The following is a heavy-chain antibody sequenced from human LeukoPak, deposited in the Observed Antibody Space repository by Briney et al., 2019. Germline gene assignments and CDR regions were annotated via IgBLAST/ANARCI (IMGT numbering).Heavy chain of an antibody. Sequence: NPSETLSLTCTVSGGSISSYYWSWIRQPPGKGLEWIGYIYYSGSTNYNPSLKSRVTISVDTSKNQFSLKLSSVTAADTAVYYCARSNSVAVAGPNYYYYYGMDVWGQGTTVTVSS. J-gene: IGHJ6*02. CDR2: IYYSGST. D-gene: IGHD6-19*01. V-gene: IGHV4-59*01. CDR1: GGSISSYY. CDR3: ARSNSVAVAGPNYYYYYGMDV.